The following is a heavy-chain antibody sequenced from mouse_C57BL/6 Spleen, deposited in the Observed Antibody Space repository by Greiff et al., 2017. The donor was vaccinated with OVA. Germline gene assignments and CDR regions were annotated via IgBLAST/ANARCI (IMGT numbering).Heavy chain of an antibody. CDR1: GYTFTSYC. Sequence: QVQLQQPGAELVKPGASVKLSCKASGYTFTSYCMHWVKQRPGQGLEWIGMIHPNSGSTNYNEKFKSKATLTVDKSSSTAYMQLNSLTSEDSAVSYCARPYGSYAMDYWGQGTSVTVSS. J-gene: IGHJ4*01. CDR3: ARPYGSYAMDY. V-gene: IGHV1-64*01. CDR2: IHPNSGST. D-gene: IGHD2-2*01.